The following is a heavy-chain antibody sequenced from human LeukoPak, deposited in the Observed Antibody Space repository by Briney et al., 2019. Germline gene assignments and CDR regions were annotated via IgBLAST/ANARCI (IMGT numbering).Heavy chain of an antibody. D-gene: IGHD6-19*01. CDR1: GFTFRSYG. V-gene: IGHV3-30*03. J-gene: IGHJ4*02. CDR2: ISYDGSKK. Sequence: GRSLRLSCAASGFTFRSYGMHWVRQAPGKGLEWVAVISYDGSKKYYADSVKGRFTISRDNSKNTLYLQMNSLRAEDTAIYYCARDTSGWSLGYWGQGTLVTVSS. CDR3: ARDTSGWSLGY.